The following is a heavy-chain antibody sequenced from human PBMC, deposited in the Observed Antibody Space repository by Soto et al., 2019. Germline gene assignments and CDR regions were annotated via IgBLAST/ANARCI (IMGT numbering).Heavy chain of an antibody. Sequence: PGGSLRLSCAASGFTFSSYGMHWVRQAPGKGLEWVAVIWYDGSNKYYADSVKGRFTISRDNSKNTLYLQMNSLRAEDTAVYYCARDDNYYGSGSYYAAPYYGMDVWGQGT. CDR3: ARDDNYYGSGSYYAAPYYGMDV. J-gene: IGHJ6*02. V-gene: IGHV3-33*01. D-gene: IGHD3-10*01. CDR2: IWYDGSNK. CDR1: GFTFSSYG.